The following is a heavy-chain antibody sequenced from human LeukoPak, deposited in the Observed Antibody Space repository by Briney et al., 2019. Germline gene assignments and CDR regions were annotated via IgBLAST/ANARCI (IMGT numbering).Heavy chain of an antibody. V-gene: IGHV2-70*11. CDR3: ARIREGTTDF. CDR2: IAWDDDK. CDR1: GFSLSTSGMC. D-gene: IGHD4-17*01. Sequence: SGPALVKPTQTLTLTCTFSGFSLSTSGMCVSWIRQPPGKALEWLTRIAWDDDKYYTTSLKTRLSISKDTSKNQVVLTMTNVDPVDTAPYYCARIREGTTDFWGQGTLVTVSS. J-gene: IGHJ4*02.